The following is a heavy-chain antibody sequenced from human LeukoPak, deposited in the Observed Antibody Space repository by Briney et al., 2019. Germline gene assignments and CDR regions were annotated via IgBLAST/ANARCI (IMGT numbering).Heavy chain of an antibody. CDR2: IWYDGSNI. Sequence: PGRSLRLSCAASGFSFSSHGVHWVRQAPGKGLEWVAVIWYDGSNIHYADSVKGRFTISRDNSKNSLYLQMNSLRSDDTALYYCARESESSGWYDYWGQGTLVTVSS. J-gene: IGHJ4*02. D-gene: IGHD6-19*01. CDR1: GFSFSSHG. CDR3: ARESESSGWYDY. V-gene: IGHV3-33*01.